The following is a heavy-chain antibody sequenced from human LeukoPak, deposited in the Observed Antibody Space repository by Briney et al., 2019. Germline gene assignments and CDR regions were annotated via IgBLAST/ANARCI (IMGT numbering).Heavy chain of an antibody. D-gene: IGHD6-6*01. V-gene: IGHV1-69*04. CDR2: IIPIFGIA. CDR3: ANLGGNSSSFDAFDI. Sequence: SVKVSCKASGGTFSSYAISWVRQAPGQGLEWMGRIIPIFGIANYAQKFQGRVTITADKSTSTAYVELSSLRSEDTAVYYCANLGGNSSSFDAFDIWGQGTMVTVSS. J-gene: IGHJ3*02. CDR1: GGTFSSYA.